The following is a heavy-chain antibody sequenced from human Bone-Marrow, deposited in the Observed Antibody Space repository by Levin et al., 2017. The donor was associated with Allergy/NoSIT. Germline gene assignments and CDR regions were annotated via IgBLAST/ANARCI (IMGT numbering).Heavy chain of an antibody. D-gene: IGHD5-24*01. CDR3: ARDLGDGYNAWGAFDV. J-gene: IGHJ3*01. CDR1: GFTFGSYA. V-gene: IGHV3-30*04. CDR2: ISYDGSNK. Sequence: PGGSLRLSCAASGFTFGSYALHWVRQAPGKGLEWVALISYDGSNKYYADSVQGRFIISRDNSRNTLYLQLTSLRAEDTAIYFCARDLGDGYNAWGAFDVWGQGTMVTVSS.